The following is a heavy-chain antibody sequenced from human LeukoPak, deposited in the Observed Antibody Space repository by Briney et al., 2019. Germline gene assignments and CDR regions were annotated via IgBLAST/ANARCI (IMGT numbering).Heavy chain of an antibody. CDR2: ISYDGSNK. Sequence: GRSLRLSCAASGFTFSSYAMHWVRQAPGKGLEWVAVISYDGSNKYYADSVKGRFTISRDNSKNTLYLQMNSLRAEDTAVYYCARDSYYYGSGSYLDYWGQGTLVTVSS. CDR1: GFTFSSYA. J-gene: IGHJ4*02. CDR3: ARDSYYYGSGSYLDY. D-gene: IGHD3-10*01. V-gene: IGHV3-30-3*01.